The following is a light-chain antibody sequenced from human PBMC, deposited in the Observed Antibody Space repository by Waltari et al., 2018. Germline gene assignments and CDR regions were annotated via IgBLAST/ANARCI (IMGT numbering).Light chain of an antibody. CDR1: KVGSKS. CDR2: YDS. V-gene: IGLV3-21*01. Sequence: SYELTQAPSVSVAPGKTATITCGGNKVGSKSVHWFQQKTGQAPVLVIYYDSYRPSGIPERVSGSNTGNTATLTISRVEAGDEADYYCQVWDSGRDQVVFGGGTKLAVL. CDR3: QVWDSGRDQVV. J-gene: IGLJ2*01.